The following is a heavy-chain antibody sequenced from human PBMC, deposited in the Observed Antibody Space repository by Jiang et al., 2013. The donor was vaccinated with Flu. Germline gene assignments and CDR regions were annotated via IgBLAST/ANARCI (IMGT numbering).Heavy chain of an antibody. CDR1: GGSFSDYY. J-gene: IGHJ4*02. D-gene: IGHD3-10*01. V-gene: IGHV4-34*01. CDR3: ASRGLGGWGASGH. Sequence: GLLKPSETLSLTCAVYGGSFSDYYWTWIRQPPGKGLEWIGEVTHSGTTNYNPSLKSRVTMSVDTSKNQFSLELRSVTAADTAVFYCASRGLGGWGASGHWGQGTLVTVPS. CDR2: VTHSGTT.